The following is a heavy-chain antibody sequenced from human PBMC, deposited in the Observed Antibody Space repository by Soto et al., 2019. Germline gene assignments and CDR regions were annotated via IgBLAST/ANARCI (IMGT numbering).Heavy chain of an antibody. Sequence: QAHLVESGGGVVQPGRSLRLSCAASGFTFTSYCMHWVRQAPGTRLEWVAGISYDGGLQHYADSVKGRFTISRDNSKNMVLLQMNSLRAEDTAVYYCVSARGYGHASVPYSWGQGTLVSVSS. CDR3: VSARGYGHASVPYS. CDR2: ISYDGGLQ. V-gene: IGHV3-30*03. CDR1: GFTFTSYC. J-gene: IGHJ4*02. D-gene: IGHD5-18*01.